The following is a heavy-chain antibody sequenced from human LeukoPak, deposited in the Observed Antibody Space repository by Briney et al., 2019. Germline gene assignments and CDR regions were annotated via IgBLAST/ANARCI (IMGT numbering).Heavy chain of an antibody. D-gene: IGHD3-10*01. Sequence: SETLSLTCTVSGGSISSYYWSWIRQPPGKGLEWIGYIYYSGSTNYNPSLKSRVTISVDTSKNQFSLKLSSVTAADTAVYYCARVPRTTVRYYYYMDVWGKGTTVTVSS. V-gene: IGHV4-59*01. CDR1: GGSISSYY. CDR2: IYYSGST. J-gene: IGHJ6*03. CDR3: ARVPRTTVRYYYYMDV.